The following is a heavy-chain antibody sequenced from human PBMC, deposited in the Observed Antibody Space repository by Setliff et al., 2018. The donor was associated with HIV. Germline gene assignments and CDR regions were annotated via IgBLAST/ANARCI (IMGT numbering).Heavy chain of an antibody. D-gene: IGHD3-10*01. Sequence: ASVKVSCKASGYTFTTYGITWVRQAPGQGLEWMGWIGPYNGRTEYAQEFQGRVSLTIDTSASTAYMELRSLRSDDTAVYYCAKVFAFGVDGFDIWGQGTMVTVSS. CDR3: AKVFAFGVDGFDI. CDR1: GYTFTTYG. CDR2: IGPYNGRT. J-gene: IGHJ3*02. V-gene: IGHV1-18*01.